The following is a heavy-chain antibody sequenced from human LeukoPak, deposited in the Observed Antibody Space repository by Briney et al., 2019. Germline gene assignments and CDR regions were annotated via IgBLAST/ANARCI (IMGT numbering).Heavy chain of an antibody. J-gene: IGHJ6*03. CDR3: ARADIVVVPAAQRGDYYYMDV. CDR2: IYTSGST. Sequence: SQTLSLTCTVSGGSISSGSYYWSWIRQPAGKGLEWIGRIYTSGSTNYNPSLKSRVTISVDTSKNQFSLRLSSVTAADTAVYYCARADIVVVPAAQRGDYYYMDVWGKGTTVTVSS. V-gene: IGHV4-61*02. CDR1: GGSISSGSYY. D-gene: IGHD2-2*01.